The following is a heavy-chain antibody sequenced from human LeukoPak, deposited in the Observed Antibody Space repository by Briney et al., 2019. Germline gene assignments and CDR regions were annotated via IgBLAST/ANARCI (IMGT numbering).Heavy chain of an antibody. J-gene: IGHJ4*02. CDR2: ISLAGQT. CDR3: SRESGPFCPFGY. V-gene: IGHV4/OR15-8*02. D-gene: IGHD1-26*01. CDR1: GGSISGTNW. Sequence: SETLSLTCGVSGGSISGTNWWSWVRQPPGQGLEWIGEISLAGQTNYNPSLNGRVTMSLDKSSNQLSLHLTSVTAADTATYFCSRESGPFCPFGYWGQGALVIASS.